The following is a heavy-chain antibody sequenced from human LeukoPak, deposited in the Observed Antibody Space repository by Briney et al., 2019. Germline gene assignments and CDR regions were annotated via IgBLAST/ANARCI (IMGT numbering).Heavy chain of an antibody. CDR1: GYTFTSYG. Sequence: ASVKVSCKASGYTFTSYGISWVRQAPGQWLEWMGWISAYNGNTNYAQKLQGRVTMTTDTSTSTAYMELRSLRSDDTAVYYCARDFSFYDSSGSYLLGYWGQGTLVTVSS. V-gene: IGHV1-18*01. D-gene: IGHD3-22*01. CDR3: ARDFSFYDSSGSYLLGY. J-gene: IGHJ4*02. CDR2: ISAYNGNT.